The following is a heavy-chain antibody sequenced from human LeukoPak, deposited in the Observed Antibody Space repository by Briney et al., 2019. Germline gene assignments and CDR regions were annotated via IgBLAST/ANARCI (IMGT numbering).Heavy chain of an antibody. CDR3: ARDLYYYGSGSYHYFDY. D-gene: IGHD3-10*01. V-gene: IGHV4-4*07. CDR2: IYTSGST. CDR1: GGSISSYY. J-gene: IGHJ4*02. Sequence: SETLSLTCTVSGGSISSYYWSWIRQPAGKGLEWIGRIYTSGSTNYNPSLKSRVTMSVDTSKNQFSLKLSSVTAADTAVYYCARDLYYYGSGSYHYFDYWGQGTLVTVSS.